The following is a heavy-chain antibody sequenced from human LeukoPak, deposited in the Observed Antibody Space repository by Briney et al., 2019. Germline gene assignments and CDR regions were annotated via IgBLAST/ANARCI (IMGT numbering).Heavy chain of an antibody. J-gene: IGHJ4*02. CDR3: SRAVAHLDY. D-gene: IGHD4-23*01. Sequence: GGSLRLSCAVSGITLSNYGMNWVRQAPGKGLEWVGFIRSESYGGTTEYAASVKGRFTISRDDSKSIAYLQMNSLKTEDTAVYYCSRAVAHLDYWGQGTLVTVSS. CDR2: IRSESYGGTT. CDR1: GITLSNYG. V-gene: IGHV3-49*04.